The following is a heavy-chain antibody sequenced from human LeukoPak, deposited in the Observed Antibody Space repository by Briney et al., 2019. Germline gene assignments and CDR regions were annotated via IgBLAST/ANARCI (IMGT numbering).Heavy chain of an antibody. CDR2: IYSGGST. J-gene: IGHJ4*02. V-gene: IGHV3-53*01. CDR1: GFTVSSNY. D-gene: IGHD3-22*01. Sequence: PGGSLRLSCAASGFTVSSNYMSWVRQAPGKGLEWVSVIYSGGSTYYADSVKGRFTISRDNSKNTLYLQMNSLRAEDTAVYYCARADYYDSSEYYLDYWGQGTLVTVSS. CDR3: ARADYYDSSEYYLDY.